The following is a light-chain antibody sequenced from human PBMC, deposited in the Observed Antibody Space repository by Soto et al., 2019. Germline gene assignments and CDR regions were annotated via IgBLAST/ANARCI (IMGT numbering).Light chain of an antibody. Sequence: DIQLTQSPSFLSESVGDRVTITCRASQGISSYLAWYQQKPRKAPKLLIYAASTLQSGVPSRFSGSRSGTEFTLTISSLQPEDFATYYCQQINSYPPGVTFGGGTKVEIK. CDR3: QQINSYPPGVT. CDR2: AAS. CDR1: QGISSY. J-gene: IGKJ4*01. V-gene: IGKV1-9*01.